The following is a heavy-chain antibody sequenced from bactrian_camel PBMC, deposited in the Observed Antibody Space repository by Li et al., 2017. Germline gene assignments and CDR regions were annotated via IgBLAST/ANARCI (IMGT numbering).Heavy chain of an antibody. Sequence: HVQLVESGGGSVQAGGSLKLSCEFSEYTASTNCMTWFRQAPGKEREWVAKISSYGGTKYTDSVKGRFTISKDNAKSTVYLQMNSLKPEDTAMYYCAADPRWGLPIQSEKWDYWGQGTQVTVS. D-gene: IGHD2*01. J-gene: IGHJ4*01. CDR1: EYTASTNC. V-gene: IGHV3S53*01. CDR2: ISSYGGT. CDR3: AADPRWGLPIQSEKWDY.